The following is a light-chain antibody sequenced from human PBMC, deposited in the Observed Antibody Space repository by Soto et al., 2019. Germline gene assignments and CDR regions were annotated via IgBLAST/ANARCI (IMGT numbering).Light chain of an antibody. CDR2: DAS. CDR3: QQRSNPIT. V-gene: IGKV3-11*01. Sequence: ETGLTQSPGTLSLSPGERATLSCGASQSVSSYLAWYQQEPGQAPRLLIYDASNRATGIPARFSGSGSGTDFTLTISSLEPEDFAVYYCQQRSNPITFGQGTRLAIK. CDR1: QSVSSY. J-gene: IGKJ5*01.